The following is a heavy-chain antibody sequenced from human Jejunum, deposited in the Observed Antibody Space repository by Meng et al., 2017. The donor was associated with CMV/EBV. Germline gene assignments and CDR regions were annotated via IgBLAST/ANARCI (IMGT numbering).Heavy chain of an antibody. J-gene: IGHJ4*02. Sequence: GFTFSSDAMSWARQAPGKGLEWVSTISGSGSSTYYADSVRGQFAISRDNSENTVYLQVHSLRAGDTAVYYCAKRSGYGANSFFDNWGQGTLVTVSS. CDR2: ISGSGSST. CDR3: AKRSGYGANSFFDN. D-gene: IGHD4-23*01. CDR1: GFTFSSDA. V-gene: IGHV3-23*01.